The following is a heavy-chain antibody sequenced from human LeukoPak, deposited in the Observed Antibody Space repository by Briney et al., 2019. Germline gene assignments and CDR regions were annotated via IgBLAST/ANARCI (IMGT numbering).Heavy chain of an antibody. CDR2: INHSGST. CDR1: GGSFSGYY. V-gene: IGHV4-34*01. J-gene: IGHJ4*02. D-gene: IGHD6-13*01. Sequence: SETLSLTCAVYGGSFSGYYWSWIREPPGKGLEWIGEINHSGSTNYNPSLKSRVTISVDTSKNQFSLKLSSVTAADTAVYYCARIGYLLDYWGQGTLVTVSS. CDR3: ARIGYLLDY.